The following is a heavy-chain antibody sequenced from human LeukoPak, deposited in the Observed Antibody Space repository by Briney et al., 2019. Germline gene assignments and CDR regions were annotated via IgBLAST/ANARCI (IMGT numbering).Heavy chain of an antibody. CDR3: ARGFPENYDILTGYSPDCYYYYMDV. V-gene: IGHV1-2*06. CDR2: INPNSGGT. J-gene: IGHJ6*03. D-gene: IGHD3-9*01. CDR1: GYTFTGYY. Sequence: ASVKVSCKASGYTFTGYYMHWVRQAPGQGLEWMGRINPNSGGTNYAQKLQGRVTMTRDTSISTAYMELSRLRSDDTAVYYCARGFPENYDILTGYSPDCYYYYMDVWGKGTTVTVSS.